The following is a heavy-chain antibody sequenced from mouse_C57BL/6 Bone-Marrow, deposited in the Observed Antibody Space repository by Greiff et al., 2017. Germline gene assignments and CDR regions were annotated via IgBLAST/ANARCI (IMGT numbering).Heavy chain of an antibody. CDR3: AKEGSNYGFAY. J-gene: IGHJ3*01. Sequence: QVQLKESGAELVKPGASVKISCKASGYAFSSYWMNWVKQRPGKGLEWIGQIYPGDGDTNDNGKFKGKATLTADKSSSTAYMQLSSLTSEDSAVYFCAKEGSNYGFAYWGQGTLVTVSA. CDR2: IYPGDGDT. D-gene: IGHD2-5*01. V-gene: IGHV1-80*01. CDR1: GYAFSSYW.